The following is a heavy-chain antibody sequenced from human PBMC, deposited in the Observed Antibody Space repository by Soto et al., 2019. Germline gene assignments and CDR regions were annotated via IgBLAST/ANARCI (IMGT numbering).Heavy chain of an antibody. CDR1: GFTSSSYA. Sequence: LRLSCAASGFTSSSYAMHWVRQAPGKGLEWVAVISYDGSNKYYADSVKGRFTISRDNSKNTLYLQMNSLRAEDTAVYYCAVLSYCGGDCYPKVFDYWGQGTLVTVSS. CDR2: ISYDGSNK. V-gene: IGHV3-30-3*01. D-gene: IGHD2-21*02. J-gene: IGHJ4*02. CDR3: AVLSYCGGDCYPKVFDY.